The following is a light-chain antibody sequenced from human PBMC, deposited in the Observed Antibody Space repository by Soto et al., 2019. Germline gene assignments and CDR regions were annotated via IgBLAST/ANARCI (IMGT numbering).Light chain of an antibody. V-gene: IGLV2-14*01. J-gene: IGLJ2*01. Sequence: QSALTQPASVSGSPGQSITISRTGTSSDVGGYNYVSWYQQHPGKAPKLMIYDVSNRPSGVSNRFSGSKSGNTASLTISGLQAEDEADYYCSSYTSSSTLHVVFGGGTKLT. CDR2: DVS. CDR3: SSYTSSSTLHVV. CDR1: SSDVGGYNY.